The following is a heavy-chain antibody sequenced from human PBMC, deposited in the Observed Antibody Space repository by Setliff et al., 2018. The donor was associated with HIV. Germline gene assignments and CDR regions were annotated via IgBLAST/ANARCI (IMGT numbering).Heavy chain of an antibody. D-gene: IGHD3-3*01. Sequence: SETLSLTCTVSGGSISSSGPGYYWGWVRQAPGGGLEWIGSVYYSGSTYYNPSLKSRVIISLDTSKNQLSLRLTSMTAADTAVYYFARSQPDTIFGVVIFDYWGQGKMVTVSS. CDR1: GGSISSSGPGYY. J-gene: IGHJ4*02. CDR2: VYYSGST. CDR3: ARSQPDTIFGVVIFDY. V-gene: IGHV4-39*01.